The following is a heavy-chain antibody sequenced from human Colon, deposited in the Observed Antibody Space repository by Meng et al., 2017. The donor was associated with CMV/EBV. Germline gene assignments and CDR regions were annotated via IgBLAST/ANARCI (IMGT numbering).Heavy chain of an antibody. Sequence: SETLSLTCTVSGDSISSQFYYWDCMPQPPGLGLEWIGSVYYSGSTFYNPSLTSRVSISVDTSKNQFSLKLTSVTAADTAVYFCARRTTDGHDSVRAFDIWGQGTMVTVSS. CDR3: ARRTTDGHDSVRAFDI. CDR1: GDSISSQFYY. V-gene: IGHV4-39*07. CDR2: VYYSGST. D-gene: IGHD4-17*01. J-gene: IGHJ3*02.